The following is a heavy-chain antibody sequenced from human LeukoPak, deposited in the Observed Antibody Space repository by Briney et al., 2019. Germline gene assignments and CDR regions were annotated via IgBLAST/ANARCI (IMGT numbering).Heavy chain of an antibody. CDR2: IYYSGST. D-gene: IGHD3-10*01. CDR1: GGSISSYY. J-gene: IGHJ4*02. CDR3: ARAGFSGKYGSGSYLPHY. Sequence: KSSETLSLTCTVSGGSISSYYWSWIRQPPGKGLEWIGYIYYSGSTNYNPSLKSRVTISVDTSKNQFSLKLSSVTAADTAVYYCARAGFSGKYGSGSYLPHYWGQGTLVTVSS. V-gene: IGHV4-59*01.